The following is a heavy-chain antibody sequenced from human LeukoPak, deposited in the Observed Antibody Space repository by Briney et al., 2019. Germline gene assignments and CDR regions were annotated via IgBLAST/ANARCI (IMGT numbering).Heavy chain of an antibody. CDR2: INHSGST. CDR1: GMSLTDYY. V-gene: IGHV4-34*01. D-gene: IGHD1-26*01. Sequence: SETLSLTCGVSGMSLTDYYWTWIRHSPGKGLEWIGEINHSGSTNYNPSLKSRVTISVDTSKNQFSLKLSSVTAADTAVYYCARYEVGWFDPWGQGTLVTVSS. CDR3: ARYEVGWFDP. J-gene: IGHJ5*02.